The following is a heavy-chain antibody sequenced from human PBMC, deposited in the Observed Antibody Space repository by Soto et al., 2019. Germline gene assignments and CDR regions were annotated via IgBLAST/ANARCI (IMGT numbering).Heavy chain of an antibody. D-gene: IGHD6-19*01. CDR1: GFSFSSYA. V-gene: IGHV3-23*01. J-gene: IGHJ4*02. CDR3: ARRSSGWYFDY. Sequence: EVQLLESGGGLVQPVGSLRLSCAASGFSFSSYAMNWVRQAPGKGLEWVSVISGSGDSTYYADSVKGRFTISRDNSKNTLYLQMISLRAEDTAVYYCARRSSGWYFDYWGQGTLVIVSS. CDR2: ISGSGDST.